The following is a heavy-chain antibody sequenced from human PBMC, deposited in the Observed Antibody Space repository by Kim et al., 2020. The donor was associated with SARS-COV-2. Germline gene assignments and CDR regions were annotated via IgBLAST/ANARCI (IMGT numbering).Heavy chain of an antibody. CDR3: AKRVVVGPTGAPDY. CDR2: ISGSGGIT. D-gene: IGHD1-26*01. J-gene: IGHJ4*02. Sequence: GGSLRLPCVASGFTFSSYGMTWVRQAPGKGLEWVSTISGSGGITYYTDSVKGRFTISRDNSKNTLYLQMNSLRAEDTAVYYCAKRVVVGPTGAPDYWGQGTLVTVSS. V-gene: IGHV3-23*01. CDR1: GFTFSSYG.